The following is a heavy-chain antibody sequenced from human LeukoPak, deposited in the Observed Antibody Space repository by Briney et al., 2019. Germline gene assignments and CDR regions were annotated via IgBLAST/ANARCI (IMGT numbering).Heavy chain of an antibody. D-gene: IGHD4-11*01. CDR2: INAGNGNT. J-gene: IGHJ6*02. Sequence: ASVKVSCKASGYTFTSYAMHWVRQAPGQRLEWMGWINAGNGNTKYSQKFQGRVTITRDTSASTAYMELSSLRSEDTAVYYCARGGYSNYPYYYYGMDVWGQGTTVTVSS. CDR3: ARGGYSNYPYYYYGMDV. CDR1: GYTFTSYA. V-gene: IGHV1-3*01.